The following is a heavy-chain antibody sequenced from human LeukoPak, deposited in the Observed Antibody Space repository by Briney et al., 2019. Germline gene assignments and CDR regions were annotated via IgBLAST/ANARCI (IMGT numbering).Heavy chain of an antibody. Sequence: SVKVSCKASGGTFRSYAISWVRQAPGQGLEWMGGIIPIFGTANYAQKFQGRVTITADESTSTAYMELSSLRSEDTAVYYCAREGGSSWYAEYFQHWGQGTLVTVSS. D-gene: IGHD6-13*01. CDR3: AREGGSSWYAEYFQH. J-gene: IGHJ1*01. CDR1: GGTFRSYA. CDR2: IIPIFGTA. V-gene: IGHV1-69*01.